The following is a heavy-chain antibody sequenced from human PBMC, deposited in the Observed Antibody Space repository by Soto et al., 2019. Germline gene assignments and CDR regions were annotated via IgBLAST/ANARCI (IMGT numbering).Heavy chain of an antibody. J-gene: IGHJ3*02. CDR1: GGTFSSYA. Sequence: SVKVSCKASGGTFSSYAISWVRQAPGQGLEWMGGIIPIFGTANYAQKFQGRVTITADESTSTAYMELSSLRSEDTAVYYCSREAVEMATRDAFAIWGQETMVTVAS. CDR2: IIPIFGTA. CDR3: SREAVEMATRDAFAI. V-gene: IGHV1-69*13. D-gene: IGHD5-12*01.